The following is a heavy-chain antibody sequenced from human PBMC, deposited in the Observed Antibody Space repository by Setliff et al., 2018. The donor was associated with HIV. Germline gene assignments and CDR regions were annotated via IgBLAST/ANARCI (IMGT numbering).Heavy chain of an antibody. J-gene: IGHJ4*02. Sequence: GRSLRLSCEASGFTFNNHAMTWVRQAPGKGLEWVSAIGRTPGTIYYADSVKGRFAISRDNSMNTLSLQMNSLRAEDTAVYYCGIRISISVIWTFDYWGQGMLVTVSS. CDR3: GIRISISVIWTFDY. V-gene: IGHV3-23*01. CDR2: IGRTPGTI. D-gene: IGHD3-3*01. CDR1: GFTFNNHA.